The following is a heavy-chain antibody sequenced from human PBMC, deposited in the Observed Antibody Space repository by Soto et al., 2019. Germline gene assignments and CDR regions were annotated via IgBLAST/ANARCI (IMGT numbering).Heavy chain of an antibody. CDR1: GFTFGSYA. CDR2: LGGNGFTT. J-gene: IGHJ6*03. CDR3: AKALRPSLTFFSSRAV. Sequence: EVQLLESGGGLVQPGGSLRLSCVVSGFTFGSYAMSWVRQAPEKGPEWVAILGGNGFTTYYADSVKGRFTISGDKSKTKLFRQLNGWGADDTGVYYCAKALRPSLTFFSSRAVGGRGTSVPVSS. D-gene: IGHD3-16*01. V-gene: IGHV3-23*01.